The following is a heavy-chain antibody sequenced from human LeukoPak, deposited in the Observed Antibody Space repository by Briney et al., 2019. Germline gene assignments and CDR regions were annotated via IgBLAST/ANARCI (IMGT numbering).Heavy chain of an antibody. Sequence: PSETLSLTCTVSGGSISSYYWSWIRQPPGKGLEWIGYIYTSGSTNYNPSLKSRVTISVDTSKNQFSLKLSSVTAADTAVYYCARLSLRYGTGYYYYGMDVWGQGTTVTVSS. CDR1: GGSISSYY. J-gene: IGHJ6*02. V-gene: IGHV4-4*09. CDR2: IYTSGST. D-gene: IGHD4-17*01. CDR3: ARLSLRYGTGYYYYGMDV.